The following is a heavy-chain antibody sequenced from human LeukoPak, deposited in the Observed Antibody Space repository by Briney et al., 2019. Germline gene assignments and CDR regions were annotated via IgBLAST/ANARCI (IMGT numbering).Heavy chain of an antibody. Sequence: GGSLRLSCAASGFTFSSYAMSWVRQAPGKGLEWVSVIYSGGNTYYADSVKGRFTISRDNSKNTLYLQMNSLRAEDTAVYYCAREGTTVVTQGAIDIWGQGTMVTVSS. CDR3: AREGTTVVTQGAIDI. V-gene: IGHV3-66*01. CDR1: GFTFSSYA. CDR2: IYSGGNT. D-gene: IGHD4-23*01. J-gene: IGHJ3*02.